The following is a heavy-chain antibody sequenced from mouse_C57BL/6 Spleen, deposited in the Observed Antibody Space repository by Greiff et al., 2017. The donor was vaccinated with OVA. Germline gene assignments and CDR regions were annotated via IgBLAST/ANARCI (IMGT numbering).Heavy chain of an antibody. CDR3: ARPGLRRGVFDY. V-gene: IGHV1-55*01. CDR1: GYTFTSYW. Sequence: QVQLQQPGAELVKPGASVKMSCKASGYTFTSYWITWVKQRPGQGLEWIGDIYPGSGSTNYNEKFKSKATLTVDTSSSTAYMQLSSLTSEDSAVYYCARPGLRRGVFDYWGQGTTLTVSS. CDR2: IYPGSGST. D-gene: IGHD2-4*01. J-gene: IGHJ2*01.